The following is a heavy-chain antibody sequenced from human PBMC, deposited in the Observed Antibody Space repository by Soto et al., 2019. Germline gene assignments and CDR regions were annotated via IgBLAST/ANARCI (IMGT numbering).Heavy chain of an antibody. V-gene: IGHV3-15*07. CDR1: GFTFTTAW. J-gene: IGHJ6*02. CDR3: TTVTDFWSGYYPPYYYYGMDV. CDR2: IKSKTDGGTT. D-gene: IGHD3-3*01. Sequence: PGGSLRLSCAASGFTFTTAWINWVRQAPGKGLEWVGRIKSKTDGGTTDYAAPVKGRFTISRDDSKNTLYLQMNSLKTEDTAVYYCTTVTDFWSGYYPPYYYYGMDVWGQGTTVTVS.